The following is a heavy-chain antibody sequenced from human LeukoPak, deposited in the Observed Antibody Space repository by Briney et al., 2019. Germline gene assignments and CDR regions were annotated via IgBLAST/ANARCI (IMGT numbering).Heavy chain of an antibody. CDR1: GYTFTGYY. D-gene: IGHD5-18*01. CDR3: ARENRGYSYGSNWFDP. V-gene: IGHV1-2*04. CDR2: INPNSGGT. Sequence: ASVKVSCKASGYTFTGYYMHWVRQAPGQGLEWMGWINPNSGGTNYAQKFQGWVTMTRDTSISTAYMELSRLRSDDTAVYYCARENRGYSYGSNWFDPWGQGTLVTVSS. J-gene: IGHJ5*02.